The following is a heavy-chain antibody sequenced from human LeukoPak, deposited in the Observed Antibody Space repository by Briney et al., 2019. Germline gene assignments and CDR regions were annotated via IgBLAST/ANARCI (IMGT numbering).Heavy chain of an antibody. D-gene: IGHD3-10*01. CDR1: GGSFSGYF. J-gene: IGHJ5*02. V-gene: IGHV4-34*01. CDR3: ARGHMVRGVMGWFDP. Sequence: PSETLSLTCAVYGGSFSGYFWSWIRQPPGKGLEWIGEINHSGSTNYNPSLKSRVTISVDTSKNQFSLKLSSVTAADTAVYYCARGHMVRGVMGWFDPWGQGTLVTVSS. CDR2: INHSGST.